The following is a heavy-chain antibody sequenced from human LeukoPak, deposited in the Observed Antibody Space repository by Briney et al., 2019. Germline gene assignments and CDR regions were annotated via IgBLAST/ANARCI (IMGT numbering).Heavy chain of an antibody. J-gene: IGHJ5*02. CDR2: INPNSGGT. Sequence: ASVKVSCKASGYTFTGYYMHWVRQAPGQGLEWMGWINPNSGGTNYAQKFQGRVTMTRDTSISTAYMELSRLRSDDTAVYYCAGAALRYCSGGSCLNWLDPWGQGTLVTVSS. V-gene: IGHV1-2*02. CDR1: GYTFTGYY. CDR3: AGAALRYCSGGSCLNWLDP. D-gene: IGHD2-15*01.